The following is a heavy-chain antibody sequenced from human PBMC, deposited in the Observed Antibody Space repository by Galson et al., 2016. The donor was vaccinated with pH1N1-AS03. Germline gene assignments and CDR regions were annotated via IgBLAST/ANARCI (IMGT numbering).Heavy chain of an antibody. J-gene: IGHJ6*04. D-gene: IGHD5-12*01. Sequence: SVKVSCKASGGTFSSYAVSWVRQAPGQGLEWMGGIIVMFEMSSYAPKFEGRLTLTADKNSLHLQMTSLTAEDTAVYYCAAWGYIPDTHGLDVWGKGTTVIVSS. CDR3: AAWGYIPDTHGLDV. V-gene: IGHV1-69*10. CDR2: IIVMFEMS. CDR1: GGTFSSYA.